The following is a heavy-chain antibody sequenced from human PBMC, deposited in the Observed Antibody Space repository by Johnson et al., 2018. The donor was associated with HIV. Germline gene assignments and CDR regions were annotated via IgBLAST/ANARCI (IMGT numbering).Heavy chain of an antibody. CDR1: GFTFSSYA. V-gene: IGHV3-7*03. CDR2: IKQDGSEK. Sequence: VQLVESGGGLVQPGGSLRLSCAASGFTFSSYAMSWVRQAPGKGLEWVANIKQDGSEKYYADSVKCRFTISRDNAKNSLYLQMNRLRAEDTALYYCAKDKAGSGGYWRASDIWGQGTVVTVS. J-gene: IGHJ3*02. CDR3: AKDKAGSGGYWRASDI. D-gene: IGHD6-13*01.